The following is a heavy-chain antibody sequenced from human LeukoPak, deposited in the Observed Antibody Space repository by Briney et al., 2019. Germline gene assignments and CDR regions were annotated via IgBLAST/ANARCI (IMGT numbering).Heavy chain of an antibody. CDR2: ITGSGGST. V-gene: IGHV3-23*01. CDR3: AKVFPYYDSSGRYFDY. Sequence: GGSLRLSCAASGFTFSSYAMSWVRQAPGKGLEWVSTITGSGGSTYYADSVKGRFTISRDNSKNMLYLQMNSLRAEDTAVYYCAKVFPYYDSSGRYFDYWGQGTLVTVSS. CDR1: GFTFSSYA. D-gene: IGHD3-22*01. J-gene: IGHJ4*02.